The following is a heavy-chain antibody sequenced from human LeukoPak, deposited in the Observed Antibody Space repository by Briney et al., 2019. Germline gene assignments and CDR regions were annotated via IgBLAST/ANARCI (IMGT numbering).Heavy chain of an antibody. CDR1: GNTFTTYD. CDR3: ARYLGSAADPGSFDY. V-gene: IGHV1-8*01. CDR2: LNPNSGNT. D-gene: IGHD2-2*01. Sequence: EASVNVSCKASGNTFTTYDINWVRQATGQRPEWMGWLNPNSGNTGYAQKFQGRVTMTRNISISTAYIELSSLRSEDTAVYYCARYLGSAADPGSFDYWGQGTLVTVSS. J-gene: IGHJ4*02.